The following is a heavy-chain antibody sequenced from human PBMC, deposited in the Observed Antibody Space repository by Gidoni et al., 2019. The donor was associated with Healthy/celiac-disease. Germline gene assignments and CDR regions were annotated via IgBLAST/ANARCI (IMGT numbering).Heavy chain of an antibody. D-gene: IGHD3-3*01. CDR3: ARDLRVRFLEWGPLDP. CDR2: IYYSGST. Sequence: QVPLQESGPGLVKPSETLSLTCTVSGGSVSRGSYYWSWIRQPPGKGLEWIGYIYYSGSTNYNPSLKSRVTISVDTSKNQFSLKLSSVTAADTAVYYCARDLRVRFLEWGPLDPWGQGTLVTVSS. J-gene: IGHJ5*02. CDR1: GGSVSRGSYY. V-gene: IGHV4-61*01.